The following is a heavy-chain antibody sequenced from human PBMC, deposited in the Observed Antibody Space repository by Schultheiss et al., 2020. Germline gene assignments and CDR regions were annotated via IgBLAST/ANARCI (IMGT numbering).Heavy chain of an antibody. CDR3: ARGPLGPKWGTYYYYGMDV. Sequence: GGSLRLSCAASGFTFSSYGMHWVRQAPGKGLEWVAVIWYDGSNKYYADSVKGRFTISRDNSKNTLYLQMNSLRAEDTAVYYCARGPLGPKWGTYYYYGMDVWGQGTTVTVSS. D-gene: IGHD3-16*01. V-gene: IGHV3-33*01. CDR1: GFTFSSYG. J-gene: IGHJ6*02. CDR2: IWYDGSNK.